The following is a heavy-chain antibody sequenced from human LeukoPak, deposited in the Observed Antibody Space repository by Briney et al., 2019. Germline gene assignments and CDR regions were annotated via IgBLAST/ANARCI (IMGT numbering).Heavy chain of an antibody. CDR3: ARDRGYSTFDY. CDR2: MKEDGGEI. Sequence: GGSLRLSCEASAFTFRSYWMSWVRQAPGKGLEWVANMKEDGGEINYVDSVKGRFTISRDNAKNSLFLQMNSLRVEDTAVYYCARDRGYSTFDYWGQGTLVTVSS. CDR1: AFTFRSYW. D-gene: IGHD4-23*01. J-gene: IGHJ4*02. V-gene: IGHV3-7*01.